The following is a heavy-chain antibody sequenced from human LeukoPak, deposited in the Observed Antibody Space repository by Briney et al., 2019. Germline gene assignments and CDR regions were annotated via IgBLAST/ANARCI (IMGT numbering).Heavy chain of an antibody. Sequence: PSETLSLTCTVSGGSISSGDYYWSWIRQPPGKGLEWIGYIYYSGSTYYNPSLKSRVTISVDTSKNQFSLKLSSVTAADTAVYYCAREWRSGLRLYYFDYWGQGTLVTVSS. CDR1: GGSISSGDYY. CDR2: IYYSGST. J-gene: IGHJ4*02. D-gene: IGHD5-12*01. CDR3: AREWRSGLRLYYFDY. V-gene: IGHV4-30-4*01.